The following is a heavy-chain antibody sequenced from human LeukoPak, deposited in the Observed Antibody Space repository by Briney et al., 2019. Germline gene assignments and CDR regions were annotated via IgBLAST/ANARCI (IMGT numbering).Heavy chain of an antibody. Sequence: SETLSPTCTVSGGSIRNSNYYWGWIRQPPGKGLEWIGSIYYSGGTYCNPSLKSRVTISVDTSKNQFSLKLSSVTAADTAVYYCARDPQSGWYAFDYWGQGTLVTVSS. CDR3: ARDPQSGWYAFDY. D-gene: IGHD6-19*01. CDR1: GGSIRNSNYY. CDR2: IYYSGGT. J-gene: IGHJ4*02. V-gene: IGHV4-39*07.